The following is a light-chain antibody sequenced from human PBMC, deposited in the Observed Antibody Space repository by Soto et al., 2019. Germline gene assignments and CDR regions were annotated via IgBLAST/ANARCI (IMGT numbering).Light chain of an antibody. J-gene: IGLJ2*01. Sequence: NFMLTQPHSVSESPGKTVTISCTRTSGSIASNYVQWYQQRPGSAPTGLIYEDNQRPSGVPDRFSGSIDSSSNSASLTISGLKTDDEADYYCQSYDSTNHVVFGGGTKLTVL. CDR1: SGSIASNY. V-gene: IGLV6-57*04. CDR3: QSYDSTNHVV. CDR2: EDN.